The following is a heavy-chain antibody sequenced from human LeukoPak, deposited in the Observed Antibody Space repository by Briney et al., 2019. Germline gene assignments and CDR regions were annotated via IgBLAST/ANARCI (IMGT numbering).Heavy chain of an antibody. D-gene: IGHD2-21*01. V-gene: IGHV1-2*02. CDR3: VSWAGVNSDVASFDY. J-gene: IGHJ4*02. Sequence: ASVKVSCKASGYMFSDYYIQWLRQAPGQGFEWMGWISRNSGATKFAQKFQGRVTLTRDTSISTAYMELSTLTFDDTAIYHCVSWAGVNSDVASFDYWGQGTLVTVSS. CDR2: ISRNSGAT. CDR1: GYMFSDYY.